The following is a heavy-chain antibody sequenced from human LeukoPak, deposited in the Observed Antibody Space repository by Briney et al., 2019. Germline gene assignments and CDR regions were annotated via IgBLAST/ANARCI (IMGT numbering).Heavy chain of an antibody. D-gene: IGHD6-13*01. J-gene: IGHJ6*02. CDR2: IYYSGST. CDR3: AREDSSNTYYYYGMDV. CDR1: GGSISSGDYY. Sequence: SETLSLTCTVSGGSISSGDYYWSWIRQPPGKGLEWIGYIYYSGSTYYNPSLKSRVTISVDTSKNHFSLKLSSVTAADTAVYYCAREDSSNTYYYYGMDVWGQGTTVTVSS. V-gene: IGHV4-30-4*08.